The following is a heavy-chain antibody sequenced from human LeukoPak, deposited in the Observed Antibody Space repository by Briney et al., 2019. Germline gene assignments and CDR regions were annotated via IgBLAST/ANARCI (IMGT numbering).Heavy chain of an antibody. CDR3: ARGGGGTYYHY. CDR2: IYYSGST. V-gene: IGHV4-59*01. D-gene: IGHD2-21*01. Sequence: SGPTLVKPSETLSLTCTVSGGSIRNYYWDWIRQPPGKGLEWIGYIYYSGSTNYNPSLKSRVTISVDTSKNQFSLKLSSVTAADTAVYYCARGGGGTYYHYWGQGTLVTVSS. J-gene: IGHJ4*02. CDR1: GGSIRNYY.